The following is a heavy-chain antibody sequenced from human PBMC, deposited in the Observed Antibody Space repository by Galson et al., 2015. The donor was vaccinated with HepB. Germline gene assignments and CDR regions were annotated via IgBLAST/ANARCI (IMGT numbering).Heavy chain of an antibody. CDR3: ARRRLNRAYYYYYGMDV. V-gene: IGHV1-69*13. Sequence: SVKVSCKASGGTFSSYAISWVRQAPGRGLEWMGGIIPIFGTANYAQKFQGRVTITADVSTSTAYMELSSLRSEDTAVYYCARRRLNRAYYYYYGMDVWGQGTTVTVSS. D-gene: IGHD3-10*01. J-gene: IGHJ6*02. CDR1: GGTFSSYA. CDR2: IIPIFGTA.